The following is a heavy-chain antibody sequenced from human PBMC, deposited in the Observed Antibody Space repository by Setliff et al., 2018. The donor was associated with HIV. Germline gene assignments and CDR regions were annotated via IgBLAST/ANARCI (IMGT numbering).Heavy chain of an antibody. CDR1: GYAFSRFS. CDR3: ARGATITYYFDY. V-gene: IGHV1-18*01. J-gene: IGHJ4*02. D-gene: IGHD5-12*01. Sequence: ASVKVSCKASGYAFSRFSLTWVRQAPGQGLEWMGWISDYNNNVEYAEKFQGRVTMTKDTSASTAYMELSSLRSEDTAVYYCARGATITYYFDYWGQGTLVTVSS. CDR2: ISDYNNNV.